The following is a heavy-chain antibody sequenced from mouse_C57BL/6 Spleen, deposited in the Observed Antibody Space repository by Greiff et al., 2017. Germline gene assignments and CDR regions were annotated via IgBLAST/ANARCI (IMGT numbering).Heavy chain of an antibody. V-gene: IGHV14-4*01. CDR2: IDPENGDT. J-gene: IGHJ3*01. CDR1: GFTIKDDY. Sequence: VQLQQSGAELVRPGASVKLSCTASGFTIKDDYMHWVKQRPEQGLEWIGWIDPENGDTEYASKFQGKATITADTSSNTAYLQLSSLTSEDTAVYCCTAGPFPFGYWGQGTLVTVSA. D-gene: IGHD3-1*01. CDR3: TAGPFPFGY.